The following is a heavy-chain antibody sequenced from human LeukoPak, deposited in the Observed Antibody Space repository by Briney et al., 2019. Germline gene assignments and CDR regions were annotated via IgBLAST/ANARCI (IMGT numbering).Heavy chain of an antibody. CDR2: NYYSGSS. CDR1: GGSISSSSYY. J-gene: IGHJ5*02. D-gene: IGHD3-3*01. Sequence: LETLSLTCTVSGGSISSSSYYWGWIRPPQGKGLEWIGSNYYSGSSYYNPSLKSRVTISVDTSKIQFSLKLSSVTAADTAVYYCARDPLRFLGWLFPPGWFDPWGQGTLVTVSS. CDR3: ARDPLRFLGWLFPPGWFDP. V-gene: IGHV4-39*07.